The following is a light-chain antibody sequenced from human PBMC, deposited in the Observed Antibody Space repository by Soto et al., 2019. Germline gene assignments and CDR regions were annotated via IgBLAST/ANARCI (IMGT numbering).Light chain of an antibody. V-gene: IGKV1-5*03. J-gene: IGKJ2*01. CDR1: QSISSW. CDR2: KAS. Sequence: DIQMTQSPSTLSASVGDRVTITCRASQSISSWLAWYQQKPGKAPKLLIYKASSLESGVPSRFSGSGSGTEFTLTTSSLQPDDFGTYSCQEHDTYLFTFGQGTKLEI. CDR3: QEHDTYLFT.